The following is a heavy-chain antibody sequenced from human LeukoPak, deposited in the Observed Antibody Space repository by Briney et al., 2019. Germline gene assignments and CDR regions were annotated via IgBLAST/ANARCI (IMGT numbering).Heavy chain of an antibody. J-gene: IGHJ2*01. CDR1: GGSISSYY. Sequence: SETLSLTCTVSGGSISSYYWSWIRQPPGKGLEWIGYIYYSGSTNYNPSLKSRVTISVDTSKNQFSLKLSSVTGADTAVYYCARDLGYYYDSSGYYYDWYFDLWGRGTLVTVSS. D-gene: IGHD3-22*01. CDR3: ARDLGYYYDSSGYYYDWYFDL. CDR2: IYYSGST. V-gene: IGHV4-59*12.